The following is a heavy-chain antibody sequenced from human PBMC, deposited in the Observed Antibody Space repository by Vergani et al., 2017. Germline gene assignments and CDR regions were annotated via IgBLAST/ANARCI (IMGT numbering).Heavy chain of an antibody. D-gene: IGHD1-7*01. J-gene: IGHJ4*02. CDR3: ARVPNWNYRYFDY. Sequence: EVQLVESGGGLVQPGGSLRLSCAASGFTVSSNYMSWVRQAPGKGLEWVSVIYSGGSTYYADSVKGRFTISRDNSKNTLYLQMNSLRAEDTAVYYCARVPNWNYRYFDYWGQGTLVTVSS. V-gene: IGHV3-66*01. CDR2: IYSGGST. CDR1: GFTVSSNY.